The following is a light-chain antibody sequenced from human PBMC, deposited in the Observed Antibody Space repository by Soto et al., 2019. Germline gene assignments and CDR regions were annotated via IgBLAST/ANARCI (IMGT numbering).Light chain of an antibody. Sequence: DIQMTQSPSTLSASVGDRVTITCRASQSISNWLAWYQQKPGKAPKLLIYDASNLESGVPSRFSGSGSGTEFTLTISSLQPDDFATYYCQQYNSYSLTFGQGTRLESK. CDR1: QSISNW. J-gene: IGKJ5*01. CDR3: QQYNSYSLT. V-gene: IGKV1-5*01. CDR2: DAS.